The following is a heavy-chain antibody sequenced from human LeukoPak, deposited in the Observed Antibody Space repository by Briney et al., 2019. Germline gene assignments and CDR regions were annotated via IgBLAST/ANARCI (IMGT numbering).Heavy chain of an antibody. Sequence: SVKVSCKASGGTFSSYAISWVRQAPGQGLEWMGGIIPIFGTANYAQKFQGRVTITADESTSTAYMELSSLRSEDTAVYYCASLGSGSYYEGGADYWGQGTLVTVSS. J-gene: IGHJ4*02. CDR2: IIPIFGTA. CDR1: GGTFSSYA. V-gene: IGHV1-69*13. D-gene: IGHD1-26*01. CDR3: ASLGSGSYYEGGADY.